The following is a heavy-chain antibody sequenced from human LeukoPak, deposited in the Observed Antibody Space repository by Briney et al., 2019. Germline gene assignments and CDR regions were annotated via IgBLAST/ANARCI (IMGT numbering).Heavy chain of an antibody. D-gene: IGHD2-15*01. CDR2: INAYNGNT. CDR3: ARVGVLVVFNWFDP. J-gene: IGHJ5*02. V-gene: IGHV1-18*01. CDR1: GGTFSSYA. Sequence: ASVKVSCKASGGTFSSYAISWVRQAPGQGLEWMGWINAYNGNTHYAQKFQGRVTMTTDTSTNTAYMELRSLRSDDTAVYYCARVGVLVVFNWFDPWGQGTLVTVSS.